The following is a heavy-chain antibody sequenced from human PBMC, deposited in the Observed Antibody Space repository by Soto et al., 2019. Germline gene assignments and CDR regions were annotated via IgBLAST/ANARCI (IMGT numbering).Heavy chain of an antibody. V-gene: IGHV3-23*01. CDR1: GFTFNNYA. Sequence: EVQVLDSGGGLVQPGGSLRLSCAASGFTFNNYAMNWVRQAPGKGLEWVATISGTGGSTYYADSVKGRFTISRDNSKNTLYLQMNTLRIEDTAVYHCAKWSGSGSFYNTPFASWGQGTLVSVSS. J-gene: IGHJ4*02. CDR2: ISGTGGST. CDR3: AKWSGSGSFYNTPFAS. D-gene: IGHD3-10*01.